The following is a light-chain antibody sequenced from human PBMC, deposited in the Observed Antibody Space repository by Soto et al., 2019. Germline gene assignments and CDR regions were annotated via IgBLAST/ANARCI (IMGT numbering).Light chain of an antibody. Sequence: EVVLTQSPATLSLSAGERATLSCRASQSIGSYLAWYQHKPGQAPRLLIYDTSNRATGIPDRFSARGSGTDFTLTISSLEPDDFASYYCLHVGNWLPYIFGQGTKLEIK. J-gene: IGKJ2*01. CDR1: QSIGSY. CDR3: LHVGNWLPYI. V-gene: IGKV3-11*01. CDR2: DTS.